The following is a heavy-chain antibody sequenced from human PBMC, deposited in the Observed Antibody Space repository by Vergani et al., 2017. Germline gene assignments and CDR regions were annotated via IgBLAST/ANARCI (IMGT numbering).Heavy chain of an antibody. CDR1: GFTFSSYA. CDR2: ISGSGGST. CDR3: AKDPHYIVVVPAPADLGAVDY. D-gene: IGHD2-2*01. Sequence: EVQLLESGGGLVQPGGSLRLSCAASGFTFSSYAMSWVRQAPGKGLEWVSAISGSGGSTYYADSVKGRFTISRDNSKNTLYLQMNSLRAEDTAVYYCAKDPHYIVVVPAPADLGAVDYWGQGTLVTVSS. J-gene: IGHJ4*02. V-gene: IGHV3-23*01.